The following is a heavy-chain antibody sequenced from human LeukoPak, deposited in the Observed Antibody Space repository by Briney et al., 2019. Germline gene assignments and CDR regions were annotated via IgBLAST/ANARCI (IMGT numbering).Heavy chain of an antibody. Sequence: SETLSLTCTVSGGSISSSSYYWGWIRQPPGKGLEWIGSIYYSGSTYYNPSLKSRVTISVDRANNQFPLKLSSVTAADTAFYYCARGRKGGSALWGQGTLVTVSS. D-gene: IGHD3-10*01. V-gene: IGHV4-39*06. CDR1: GGSISSSSYY. CDR3: ARGRKGGSAL. CDR2: IYYSGST. J-gene: IGHJ4*02.